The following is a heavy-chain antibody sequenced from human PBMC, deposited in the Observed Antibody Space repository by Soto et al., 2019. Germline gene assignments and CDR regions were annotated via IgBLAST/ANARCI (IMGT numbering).Heavy chain of an antibody. Sequence: QVQLVQSGAEVKKPGSSVKVSCKASGGTFSSYTFTWVRQAPGQGLECMGRIIPVLDIANYAQKFQGRVTITADKSTSTAYMELSSLRSEDTALYYCARVGVNATMRTYYYGMDVWGQGTTVTVSS. CDR3: ARVGVNATMRTYYYGMDV. J-gene: IGHJ6*01. CDR2: IIPVLDIA. V-gene: IGHV1-69*02. CDR1: GGTFSSYT. D-gene: IGHD1-7*01.